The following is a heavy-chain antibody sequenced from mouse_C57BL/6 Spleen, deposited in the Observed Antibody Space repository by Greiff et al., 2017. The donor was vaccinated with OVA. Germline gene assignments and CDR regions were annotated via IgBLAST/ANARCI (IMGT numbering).Heavy chain of an antibody. J-gene: IGHJ4*01. D-gene: IGHD2-3*01. CDR3: ARRGGYYVDYAMDY. V-gene: IGHV2-2*01. Sequence: QVQLQQSGPGLVQPSQSLSITCTVSGFSLTSYGVHWVRQSPGKGLEWLGVIWSGGSTDYNAAFISRLSISKDNSTRQVFFKMNSLQADDTAIYYCARRGGYYVDYAMDYWGQGTSVTVSS. CDR2: IWSGGST. CDR1: GFSLTSYG.